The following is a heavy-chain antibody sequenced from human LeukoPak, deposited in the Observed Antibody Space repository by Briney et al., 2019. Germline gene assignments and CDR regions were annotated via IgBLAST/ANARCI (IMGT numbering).Heavy chain of an antibody. Sequence: GGTLRLSSAAPGFTLSSYGMSWVRQAPGKGLEGVSAISGSGGSTYYAHSVKGRFTISRDNSKNTLYLQMNSLRAEDTAVYYCAKYLLNSSGWYGYFDYWGQGTLVTVSS. V-gene: IGHV3-23*01. CDR2: ISGSGGST. CDR3: AKYLLNSSGWYGYFDY. D-gene: IGHD6-19*01. CDR1: GFTLSSYG. J-gene: IGHJ4*02.